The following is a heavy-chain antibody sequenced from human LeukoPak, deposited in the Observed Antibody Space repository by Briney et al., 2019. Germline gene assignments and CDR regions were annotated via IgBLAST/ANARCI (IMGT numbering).Heavy chain of an antibody. CDR3: AKIGTARGYYYYMDV. Sequence: GGSLRLSCAASGFTFSSYGMHWVRQAPGKGLEWVAVIWYDGSNKYYADSVKGRFTISRDNSKNTLHLQMNSLRAEDTAVYYCAKIGTARGYYYYMDVWGKGTTVTVSS. CDR2: IWYDGSNK. D-gene: IGHD1/OR15-1a*01. V-gene: IGHV3-33*06. CDR1: GFTFSSYG. J-gene: IGHJ6*03.